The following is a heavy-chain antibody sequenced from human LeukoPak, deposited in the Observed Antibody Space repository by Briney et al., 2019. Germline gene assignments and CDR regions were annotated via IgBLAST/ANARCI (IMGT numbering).Heavy chain of an antibody. V-gene: IGHV3-30*02. CDR3: AKTSLSDPSGHYYYMDV. CDR2: IRFDGTSE. CDR1: GFTFSSYA. J-gene: IGHJ6*03. D-gene: IGHD3-3*01. Sequence: GGSLRLSCAASGFTFSSYAMSWVRQAPGKGLEWVAFIRFDGTSEFYADSVKARFTISRDNSQNTVSLQLNNLRIEDTALYYCAKTSLSDPSGHYYYMDVWGKGTTVTVSS.